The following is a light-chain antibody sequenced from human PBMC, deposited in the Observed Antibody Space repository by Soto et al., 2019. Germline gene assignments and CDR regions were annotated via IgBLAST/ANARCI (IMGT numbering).Light chain of an antibody. CDR1: SSNIGDNT. CDR3: STWDDSLNGWV. V-gene: IGLV1-44*01. CDR2: NND. Sequence: QSVLTQPPSAFGTPGQRVAISCSGSSSNIGDNTVHWYQQLPGTAPKLLIYNNDRRPSGVPDRFSGSKSGTSASLAISGLQSEDEADYFCSTWDDSLNGWVFGGGTKLTVL. J-gene: IGLJ3*02.